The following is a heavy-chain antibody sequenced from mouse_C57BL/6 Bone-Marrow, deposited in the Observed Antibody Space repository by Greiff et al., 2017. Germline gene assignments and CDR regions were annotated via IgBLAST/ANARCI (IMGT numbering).Heavy chain of an antibody. J-gene: IGHJ4*01. Sequence: EVQGVESGGGLVKPGGSLKLSCAASGFTFSSYAMSWVRQTPEKRLEWVATISDGGSYTYYPDNVKGRFTISRDNAKNNLYLQMSHLKSEDTAMYYCARDGVYYAMDYWGQGTSVTVSS. CDR1: GFTFSSYA. CDR3: ARDGVYYAMDY. CDR2: ISDGGSYT. V-gene: IGHV5-4*01.